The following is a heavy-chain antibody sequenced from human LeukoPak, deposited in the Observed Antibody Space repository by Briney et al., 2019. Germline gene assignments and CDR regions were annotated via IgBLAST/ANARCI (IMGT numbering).Heavy chain of an antibody. D-gene: IGHD2-15*01. V-gene: IGHV3-11*01. Sequence: GGSLRHSCAASGFTFSDYYMSWIRQAPGKGLEWVSYISSSGSTIYYADSVKGRFTISRDNAKNSLYLQMNSLRAEDTAVYYCARAPGQVVAANYYFDYWGQGTLVTVSS. J-gene: IGHJ4*02. CDR2: ISSSGSTI. CDR1: GFTFSDYY. CDR3: ARAPGQVVAANYYFDY.